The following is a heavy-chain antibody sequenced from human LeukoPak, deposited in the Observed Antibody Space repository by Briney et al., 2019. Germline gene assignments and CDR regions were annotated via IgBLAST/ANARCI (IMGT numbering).Heavy chain of an antibody. CDR1: GGSISSGDHY. V-gene: IGHV4-30-4*01. D-gene: IGHD1-26*01. Sequence: SETLSLTCTVSGGSISSGDHYWSWIRQPPGKGLEWIGYIHYTGSTYYNPSLKSRVTISVDTSKNQFSLKLSSVTAADTAVYYCARRAGQSLNGSYGTAFDIWGQGTTVIVSA. J-gene: IGHJ3*02. CDR2: IHYTGST. CDR3: ARRAGQSLNGSYGTAFDI.